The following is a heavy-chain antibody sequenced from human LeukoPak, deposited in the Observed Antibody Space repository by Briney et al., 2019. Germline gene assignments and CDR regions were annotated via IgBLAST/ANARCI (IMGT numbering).Heavy chain of an antibody. V-gene: IGHV1-46*01. Sequence: GSSVKVSCKASGYTFTSYYMHWVRQAPGQGLEWMRIINPSGGSTSYAQKFQGRVTMTRDTSTSTVYMELSSLRSEDTAVYYCARGSLMVYAKSPFDYWGQGTLVTVSS. CDR2: INPSGGST. CDR1: GYTFTSYY. CDR3: ARGSLMVYAKSPFDY. J-gene: IGHJ4*02. D-gene: IGHD2-8*01.